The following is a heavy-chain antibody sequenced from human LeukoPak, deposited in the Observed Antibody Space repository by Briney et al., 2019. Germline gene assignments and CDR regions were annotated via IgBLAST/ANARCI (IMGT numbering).Heavy chain of an antibody. J-gene: IGHJ4*02. Sequence: PGGSLRLSCAASGFTFSSFAMSWVRQAPGKGLEWVSTISGSGGSTYYADSVKGLFTISRDNSKSTLYLQMNSLRAEDTAVYFCAKEYSSTYYVFDYWGQGTLVTVSS. CDR1: GFTFSSFA. V-gene: IGHV3-23*01. CDR2: ISGSGGST. D-gene: IGHD3-22*01. CDR3: AKEYSSTYYVFDY.